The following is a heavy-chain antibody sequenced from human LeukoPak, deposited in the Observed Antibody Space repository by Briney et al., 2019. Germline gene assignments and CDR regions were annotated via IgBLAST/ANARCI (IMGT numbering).Heavy chain of an antibody. J-gene: IGHJ2*01. D-gene: IGHD1-26*01. V-gene: IGHV4-59*01. CDR2: FYYSVRT. CDR1: GGSISNYY. Sequence: SETLSLTCNVSGGSISNYYWSWIRQPPGKGLEWIGYFYYSVRTNYNPSLTRRVTMSVGTSKTQFSLKLSSVTAADTAVYYCARLFWMGATGYFDLWGRGTLVTVSS. CDR3: ARLFWMGATGYFDL.